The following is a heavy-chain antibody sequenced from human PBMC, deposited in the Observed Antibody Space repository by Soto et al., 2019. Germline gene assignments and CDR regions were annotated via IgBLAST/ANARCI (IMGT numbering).Heavy chain of an antibody. D-gene: IGHD6-13*01. CDR1: GFTFSSYA. Sequence: EVQLLESGGGLVQPGGSLRLSCAASGFTFSSYAMSWVRQAPGQGLEWVSAISGSGGSTYYADSVKCRFTISRDNSNNTLYLQMNSLRAEDTAVYYCAYSSTPFDYWGQGTLVTVSS. CDR3: AYSSTPFDY. V-gene: IGHV3-23*01. CDR2: ISGSGGST. J-gene: IGHJ4*02.